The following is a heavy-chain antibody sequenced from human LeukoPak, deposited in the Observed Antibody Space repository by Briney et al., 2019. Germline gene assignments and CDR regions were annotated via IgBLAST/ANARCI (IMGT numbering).Heavy chain of an antibody. Sequence: GGSLRLSCAASGFSFISYSMNWVRQAPGKGLEWVSYISSSSSTMYYADSVKGRFTILRDSAKNSLFLQMNSLRVEDTAVYYCARETIGGFNYGEFGYWGQGTLVTVAS. CDR3: ARETIGGFNYGEFGY. CDR1: GFSFISYS. J-gene: IGHJ4*02. V-gene: IGHV3-48*04. CDR2: ISSSSSTM. D-gene: IGHD5-18*01.